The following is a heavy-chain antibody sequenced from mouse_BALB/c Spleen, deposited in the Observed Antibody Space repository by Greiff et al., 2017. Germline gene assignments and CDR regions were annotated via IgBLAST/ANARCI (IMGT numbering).Heavy chain of an antibody. V-gene: IGHV5-4*02. CDR3: ARDLGGMFAY. CDR1: GFTFSDYY. J-gene: IGHJ3*01. D-gene: IGHD1-1*02. Sequence: EVQGVESGGGLVKPGGSLKLSCAASGFTFSDYYLYWVRQTPEKRLEWVATISDGGSYTYYPDSVKGRFTISRDNAKNNLYLQMSSLKSEDTAMYDCARDLGGMFAYWGQGTLVTVSA. CDR2: ISDGGSYT.